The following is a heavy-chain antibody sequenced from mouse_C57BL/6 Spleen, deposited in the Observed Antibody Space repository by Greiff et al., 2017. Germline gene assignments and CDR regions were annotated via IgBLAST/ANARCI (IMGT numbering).Heavy chain of an antibody. V-gene: IGHV1-54*01. CDR3: ARHGSSSAMDY. CDR2: INPGSGGT. Sequence: VQLQQSGAELVRPGTSVKVSCKASGYAFTNYLIEWVKQRPGQGLEWIGVINPGSGGTNYTEKFKGKATLTADKSTSTAYMQLSSLTSEDSAVYFCARHGSSSAMDYWGQGTSVTVSS. D-gene: IGHD1-1*01. J-gene: IGHJ4*01. CDR1: GYAFTNYL.